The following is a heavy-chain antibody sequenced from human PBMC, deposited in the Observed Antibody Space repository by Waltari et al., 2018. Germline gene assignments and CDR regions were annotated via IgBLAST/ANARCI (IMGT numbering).Heavy chain of an antibody. J-gene: IGHJ4*02. Sequence: QVQLVQSGTEVKKPGASVRVSCQASGYTFSDYHLHWVRQTPGQGFEWMGWINPTNGETSYSQNFRGRVTMTRDTSINTAYMDLSGLRSDDAAVFYCARDPGPIVGAPDFWGQGTLVTVSS. CDR1: GYTFSDYH. D-gene: IGHD1-26*01. CDR3: ARDPGPIVGAPDF. V-gene: IGHV1-2*02. CDR2: INPTNGET.